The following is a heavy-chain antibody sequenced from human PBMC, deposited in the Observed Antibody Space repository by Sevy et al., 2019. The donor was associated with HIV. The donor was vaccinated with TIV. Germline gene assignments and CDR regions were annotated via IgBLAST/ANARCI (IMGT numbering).Heavy chain of an antibody. Sequence: SETLSLTCAVSSYSVGSDNYWGWIRQSPGKGLEWIGIIYRSGTTYYNPSLKSRVTISVDTSKNQFSLKLSSVTASDTAVYFCARALGMATFGQIRFDSWAREPWSPSPQ. V-gene: IGHV4-38-2*01. CDR1: SYSVGSDNY. D-gene: IGHD5-12*01. CDR3: ARALGMATFGQIRFDS. J-gene: IGHJ5*01. CDR2: IYRSGTT.